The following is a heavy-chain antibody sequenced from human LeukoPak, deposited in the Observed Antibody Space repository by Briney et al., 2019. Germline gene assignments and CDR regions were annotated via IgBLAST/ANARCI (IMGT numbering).Heavy chain of an antibody. CDR3: ARPPLLYCRGGSCYDGAFDP. J-gene: IGHJ5*02. V-gene: IGHV5-51*01. CDR1: GYSFTSYW. D-gene: IGHD2-15*01. Sequence: GESLRISCKGSGYSFTSYWISWVRQMPGKGLEWMGIIYPSDSDTRYSPSFQGQVTISADKSISTAYLQWSSLKASDTAMYYCARPPLLYCRGGSCYDGAFDPWGQGTLVTVSS. CDR2: IYPSDSDT.